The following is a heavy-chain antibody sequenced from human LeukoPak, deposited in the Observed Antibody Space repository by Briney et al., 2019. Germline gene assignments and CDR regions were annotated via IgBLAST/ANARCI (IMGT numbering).Heavy chain of an antibody. J-gene: IGHJ1*01. Sequence: SQTLSLTCTVSGGSISSGGYYWSWIRQHPGKGLEWIGYIYYSGSTYYNPSLRSRVTISVDKSKNQFSLKLSSVTAADTAVYYCARGGDYYDNSGYNAEYFQHWGQGTLVTVSS. CDR2: IYYSGST. V-gene: IGHV4-31*03. D-gene: IGHD3-22*01. CDR1: GGSISSGGYY. CDR3: ARGGDYYDNSGYNAEYFQH.